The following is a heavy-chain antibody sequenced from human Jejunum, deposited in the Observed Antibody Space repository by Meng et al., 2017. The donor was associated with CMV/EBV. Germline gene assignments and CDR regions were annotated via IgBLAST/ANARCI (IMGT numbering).Heavy chain of an antibody. CDR2: INAGNGNT. Sequence: QVQLVQSGAEVKKPGASVKVSCKASGYTFTSYAMHWVRHAPGQRLEWMGWINAGNGNTNYSRNLQDRITITMDTSAGIAYMELSSLRSEDTAVYYCARSIQYSDYRYDYWGQGTLVTVSS. V-gene: IGHV1-3*01. J-gene: IGHJ4*02. CDR3: ARSIQYSDYRYDY. CDR1: GYTFTSYA. D-gene: IGHD2-15*01.